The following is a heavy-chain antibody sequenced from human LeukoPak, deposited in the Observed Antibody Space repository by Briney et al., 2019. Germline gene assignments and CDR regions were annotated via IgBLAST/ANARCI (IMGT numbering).Heavy chain of an antibody. CDR1: GYTFIAYY. CDR3: ASGLYDNSGYYDGLY. Sequence: ASVKVSCKASGYTFIAYYMHWVRQAPGQGLEWMGWINPNSGGTNYAQKFQGRVTMTRDTSISTVYMELSRLRSDDTVVYYCASGLYDNSGYYDGLYWGQGTLVTVSS. D-gene: IGHD3-22*01. CDR2: INPNSGGT. V-gene: IGHV1-2*02. J-gene: IGHJ4*02.